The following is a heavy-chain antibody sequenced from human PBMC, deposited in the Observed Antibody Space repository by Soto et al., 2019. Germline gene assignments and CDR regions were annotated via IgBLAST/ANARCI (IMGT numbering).Heavy chain of an antibody. J-gene: IGHJ6*02. CDR2: ITPIFGTT. CDR3: ARVITVTPVGYYGMDV. CDR1: GGTFSNYA. V-gene: IGHV1-69*01. Sequence: QVQLVQSGAEVKKPGSSVKVSCKASGGTFSNYAISWVRQAPGQGLEWMGGITPIFGTTTYAQRLQGRVTITADESSTTAHMELSSLRSEDTAVYYCARVITVTPVGYYGMDVRGQGTTVTVSS. D-gene: IGHD4-4*01.